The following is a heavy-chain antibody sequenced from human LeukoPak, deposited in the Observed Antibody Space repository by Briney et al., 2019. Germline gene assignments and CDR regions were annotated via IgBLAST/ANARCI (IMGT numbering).Heavy chain of an antibody. V-gene: IGHV1-2*02. Sequence: ASVKVSCKASGYTFTDNHMYWIRQAPGQGPECMGWINPNSGGTNYAQKSQGRITTTRDTSISTAYMELSRLTSDDTAIYFCARELGRNAFDIWGQGTMVTVSP. J-gene: IGHJ3*02. CDR2: INPNSGGT. CDR3: ARELGRNAFDI. CDR1: GYTFTDNH. D-gene: IGHD7-27*01.